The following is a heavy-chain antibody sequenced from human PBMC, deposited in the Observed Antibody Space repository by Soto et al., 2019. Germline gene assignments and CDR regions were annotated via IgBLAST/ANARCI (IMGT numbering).Heavy chain of an antibody. V-gene: IGHV4-30-4*01. CDR2: IYYSGST. CDR3: ASLTGYYYDSRRTFDY. D-gene: IGHD3-22*01. CDR1: GGSISSGDYY. J-gene: IGHJ4*02. Sequence: SETLSLTCTVSGGSISSGDYYWSWIRQPPGKGLEWIGYIYYSGSTYYNPSLKSRVTISVDTSKNQFSLKLSSVTAADTAVYYCASLTGYYYDSRRTFDYWGQGTLVTVSS.